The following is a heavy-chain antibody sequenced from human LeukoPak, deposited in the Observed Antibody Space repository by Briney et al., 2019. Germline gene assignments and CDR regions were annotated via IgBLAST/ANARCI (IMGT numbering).Heavy chain of an antibody. Sequence: GGSLRLSCAASGFTFSSYAMSWVRQAPGKGLEWVSGISASGGSTYYPDSLTGRVTISRDNSKNTLYLQMNSLRAEDTAVYYCAPYCSSTSCYEGNDAFDIWGQGTMVTVSS. V-gene: IGHV3-23*01. D-gene: IGHD2-2*01. CDR2: ISASGGST. CDR1: GFTFSSYA. CDR3: APYCSSTSCYEGNDAFDI. J-gene: IGHJ3*02.